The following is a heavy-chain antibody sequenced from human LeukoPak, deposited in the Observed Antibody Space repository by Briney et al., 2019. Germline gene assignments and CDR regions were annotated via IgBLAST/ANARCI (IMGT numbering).Heavy chain of an antibody. Sequence: SETLSLTCAVSGGSISSYYWSWIRQPAGKGLEWIGRIYSSGITNYNPSLKSRVTMSVDTSKNQFSLKLSSVTAADTAVYYCARHSKYAFDIWGQGTMVTVSS. D-gene: IGHD2-15*01. CDR3: ARHSKYAFDI. J-gene: IGHJ3*02. V-gene: IGHV4-4*07. CDR2: IYSSGIT. CDR1: GGSISSYY.